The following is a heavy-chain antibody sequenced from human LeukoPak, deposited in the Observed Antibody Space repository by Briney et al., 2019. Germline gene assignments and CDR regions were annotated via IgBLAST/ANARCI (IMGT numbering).Heavy chain of an antibody. CDR2: IYYSGST. D-gene: IGHD3-22*01. CDR3: ARDTYYYDSSGYPPFDY. CDR1: GGSISSSSYY. V-gene: IGHV4-39*07. Sequence: SQTLSLTCTVSGGSISSSSYYWGWIRQPPGKGLEWIGSIYYSGSTYYNPSLKSRVTISVDTSKNQFSLKLSSVTAADTAVYYCARDTYYYDSSGYPPFDYWGQGTLVTVSS. J-gene: IGHJ4*02.